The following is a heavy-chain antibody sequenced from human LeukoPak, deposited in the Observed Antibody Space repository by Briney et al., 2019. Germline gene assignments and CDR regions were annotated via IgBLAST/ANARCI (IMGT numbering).Heavy chain of an antibody. CDR2: INHSGNT. CDR3: AKNWAVRRYMDV. V-gene: IGHV4-34*01. D-gene: IGHD2/OR15-2a*01. J-gene: IGHJ6*03. Sequence: NPSETLPLTCAVYGGSFSGFHWTWIRQSPGKGLEWIGEINHSGNTNYSPSLKSRVTMSVDTSKKEISLRLSSVTAADTAVYYCAKNWAVRRYMDVWGKGTTVTVSS. CDR1: GGSFSGFH.